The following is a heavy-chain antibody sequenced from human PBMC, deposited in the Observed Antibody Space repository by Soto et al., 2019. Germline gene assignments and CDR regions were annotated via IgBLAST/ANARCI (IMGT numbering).Heavy chain of an antibody. CDR1: GGSVISGSYY. Sequence: PSETLSLTCTFSGGSVISGSYYWSWIRQPPGKGLEWIGYIYYSGSTYCNPSLKSRVTISVDTSKNQFSLKLSSVTAADTAVYYCARDRLVGYYGMDVWGQGTTVTVSS. CDR3: ARDRLVGYYGMDV. J-gene: IGHJ6*02. V-gene: IGHV4-31*03. CDR2: IYYSGST. D-gene: IGHD2-15*01.